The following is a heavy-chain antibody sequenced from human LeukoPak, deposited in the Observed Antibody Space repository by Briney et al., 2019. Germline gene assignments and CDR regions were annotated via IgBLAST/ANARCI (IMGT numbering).Heavy chain of an antibody. CDR3: GRIREGGGLDV. CDR1: GFTFRNYW. V-gene: IGHV3-7*01. Sequence: GGSLRLSCAASGFTFRNYWMSWVRQAPGKGPEWVANIKYDGSERNYVDSVKGRFTISRDNAKISLYLQLNSLRAQDTAVYYCGRIREGGGLDVWGLGTMVIVSS. D-gene: IGHD3-16*01. J-gene: IGHJ3*01. CDR2: IKYDGSER.